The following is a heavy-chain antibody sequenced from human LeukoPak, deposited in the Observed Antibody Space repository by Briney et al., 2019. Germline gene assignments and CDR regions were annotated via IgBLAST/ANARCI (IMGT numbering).Heavy chain of an antibody. Sequence: GGSLRLSCAASGFTFSSYWMHWVRQAPGKGLVWVSRINSDGSSTSYADSVRGRFSISRDNAKNTLYLQMNSLRAEDTAVYFCARGLSGYASSLGYWGQGTLVTVSA. CDR2: INSDGSST. CDR3: ARGLSGYASSLGY. CDR1: GFTFSSYW. D-gene: IGHD6-6*01. J-gene: IGHJ4*02. V-gene: IGHV3-74*01.